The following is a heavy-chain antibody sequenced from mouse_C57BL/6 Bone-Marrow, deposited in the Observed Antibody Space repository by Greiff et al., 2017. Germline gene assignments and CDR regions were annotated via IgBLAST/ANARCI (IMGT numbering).Heavy chain of an antibody. CDR2: INPNNGGT. Sequence: EVQLQQSGPELVKPGASVKISCKASGYTFTDYYMNWVKQSHGKSLERIEDINPNNGGTSYNQKFKVKATLTVDTSSSTAYMELRSLTSEDSAVYYCARDYYGSGPFAYWGQGTLVTVSA. V-gene: IGHV1-26*01. CDR3: ARDYYGSGPFAY. D-gene: IGHD1-1*01. CDR1: GYTFTDYY. J-gene: IGHJ3*01.